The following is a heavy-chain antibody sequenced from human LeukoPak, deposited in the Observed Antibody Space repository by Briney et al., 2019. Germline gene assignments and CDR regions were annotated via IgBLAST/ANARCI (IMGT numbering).Heavy chain of an antibody. D-gene: IGHD5-18*01. V-gene: IGHV4-39*01. CDR2: IYYSGST. J-gene: IGHJ4*02. Sequence: SDTLSLTCTVSGGSISSSSYYWGWIRQPPGKGLEWIGSIYYSGSTYYNPSLKSRVTISVDTSKNQFSLKLSSVTAADTAVYYCARRGQIGYSYGFVDYWGQGTLVTVSS. CDR1: GGSISSSSYY. CDR3: ARRGQIGYSYGFVDY.